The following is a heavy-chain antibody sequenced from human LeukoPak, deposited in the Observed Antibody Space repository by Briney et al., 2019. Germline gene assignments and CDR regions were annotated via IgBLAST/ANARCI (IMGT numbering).Heavy chain of an antibody. CDR1: GYTFTGYY. V-gene: IGHV1-2*02. Sequence: ASVKVSCKASGYTFTGYYMHWVRQAPGQGLEWMRWINPNSGGTNYAQKFQGRVTMTRDTSISTAYMELSRLGSDDTAVYYCASSAGYSPLNWFDPWGQGTLVTVSS. CDR2: INPNSGGT. J-gene: IGHJ5*02. D-gene: IGHD3-22*01. CDR3: ASSAGYSPLNWFDP.